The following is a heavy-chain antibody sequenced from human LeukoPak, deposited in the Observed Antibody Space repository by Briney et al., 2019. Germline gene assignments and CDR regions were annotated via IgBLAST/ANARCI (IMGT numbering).Heavy chain of an antibody. CDR3: ARDPPAYCGGDCYSASDY. D-gene: IGHD2-21*02. CDR2: ISSSSSTI. J-gene: IGHJ4*02. V-gene: IGHV3-48*01. CDR1: GFTFSSYS. Sequence: GGSLRLSCAASGFTFSSYSMNWVRQAPGKGLEWVSYISSSSSTIYYADSVKGRFTISRDNAKNSLYLQMNSLRAEDTAVYYCARDPPAYCGGDCYSASDYRGQGTLVTVSS.